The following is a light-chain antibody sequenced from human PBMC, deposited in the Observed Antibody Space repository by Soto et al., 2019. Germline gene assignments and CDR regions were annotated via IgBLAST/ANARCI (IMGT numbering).Light chain of an antibody. CDR3: QSYDSSLSGSV. CDR1: RSNIGAGYH. V-gene: IGLV1-40*01. J-gene: IGLJ3*02. CDR2: GNS. Sequence: QAVVTQPPSVSGAPGQRVTISCTGSRSNIGAGYHVHWYQQLPGTAPKLLIYGNSNRPSVVPDRFSGSKSGTSASLAITGLQAEDEADYYCQSYDSSLSGSVFGGGTKVTVL.